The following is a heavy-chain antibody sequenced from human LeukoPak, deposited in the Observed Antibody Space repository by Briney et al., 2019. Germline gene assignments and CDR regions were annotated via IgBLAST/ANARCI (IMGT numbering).Heavy chain of an antibody. V-gene: IGHV3-23*01. CDR2: LRGDGET. CDR3: AKASWVSSADAVL. J-gene: IGHJ4*02. CDR1: GFIFRDYA. D-gene: IGHD3-16*01. Sequence: PGGSLRLSCVASGFIFRDYAMSWVRQAPAGGLEWVSSLRGDGETFYTDSVKGRFTLSRDHSRNTVYLQLINLRVEDTAVYYCAKASWVSSADAVLWGQGTLVTVS.